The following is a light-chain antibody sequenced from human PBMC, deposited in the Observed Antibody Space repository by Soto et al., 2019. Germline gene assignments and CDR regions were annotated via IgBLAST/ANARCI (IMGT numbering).Light chain of an antibody. CDR1: SSDAGNYNF. CDR2: EDS. V-gene: IGLV2-23*01. J-gene: IGLJ3*02. CDR3: CSYAGSSTSWV. Sequence: QSVLTQPASVSGSPGQSITISCTATSSDAGNYNFVSWYQQHPGKAPKVIIYEDSTRPSGVSNRISGSKSGNTASLTISGLQAEDEADYYCCSYAGSSTSWVFGGGTKLTVL.